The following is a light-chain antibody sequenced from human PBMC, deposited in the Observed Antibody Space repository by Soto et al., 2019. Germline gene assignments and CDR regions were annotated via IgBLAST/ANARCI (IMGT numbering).Light chain of an antibody. CDR1: QTISSY. Sequence: EIVLTQSPGTLSLSPGERATLSCRASQTISSYLAWYQHKPGQAPRLLIYDASSMATGILDRFSGSGSGTDFTLTISRLEAEDFTVYYCQQYLSSPPYGFGQGTKLEI. J-gene: IGKJ2*03. CDR3: QQYLSSPPYG. CDR2: DAS. V-gene: IGKV3-20*01.